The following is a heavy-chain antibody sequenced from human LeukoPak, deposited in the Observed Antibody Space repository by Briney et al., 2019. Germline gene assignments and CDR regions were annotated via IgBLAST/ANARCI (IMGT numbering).Heavy chain of an antibody. D-gene: IGHD2/OR15-2a*01. J-gene: IGHJ4*02. CDR3: AKSCNSGNCYYNY. V-gene: IGHV3-23*01. Sequence: PGGSLRLSCAASGFTFSNCAMSWVRQAPEKGLEWVSGISGSGSSTYYADSVKGRFTISRVNSENTLSLQMNSLRADDTAIYYCAKSCNSGNCYYNYWGQGTLVTVSS. CDR1: GFTFSNCA. CDR2: ISGSGSST.